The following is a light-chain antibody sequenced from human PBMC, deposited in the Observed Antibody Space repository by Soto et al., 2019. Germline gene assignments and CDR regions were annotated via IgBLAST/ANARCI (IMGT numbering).Light chain of an antibody. J-gene: IGLJ2*01. CDR1: SSDVGGYNY. CDR2: DVT. CDR3: CSYAGSYTVV. V-gene: IGLV2-11*01. Sequence: QSVLTQPRSVSGSPGQSVTISCTGTSSDVGGYNYVSWYQQHPGKAPTVMIYDVTKRPSGVPDRFSGSKSGNTASLTISGLQAGDEADYYCCSYAGSYTVVFGGGTKLTVL.